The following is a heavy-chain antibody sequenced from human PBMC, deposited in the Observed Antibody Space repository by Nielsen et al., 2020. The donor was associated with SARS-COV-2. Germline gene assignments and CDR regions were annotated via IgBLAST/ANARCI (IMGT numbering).Heavy chain of an antibody. J-gene: IGHJ3*02. CDR1: GSTFSSYE. CDR3: ARPHLNYDTPGLAFDI. CDR2: ISSSGSTI. V-gene: IGHV3-48*03. Sequence: GGSLRPSCAASGSTFSSYEMNWVRQAPGKGLEWVSYISSSGSTIYYADSVKGRSTFSRDNAKNSLYLQMNSLRAEDTAVYYFARPHLNYDTPGLAFDIWGQGTMVTVSS. D-gene: IGHD3-22*01.